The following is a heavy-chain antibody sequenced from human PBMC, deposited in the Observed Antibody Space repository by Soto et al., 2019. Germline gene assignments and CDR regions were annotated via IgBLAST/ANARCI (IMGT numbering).Heavy chain of an antibody. V-gene: IGHV1-58*02. CDR2: IGVGSGHT. J-gene: IGHJ4*02. CDR1: GFTFSSSA. D-gene: IGHD2-8*01. Sequence: QMQVVQSGPEVKKSGTSVKVSCKASGFTFSSSAMQWVRQARGQRLEWIGWIGVGSGHTNDAQKFQERVIITRDMSTSTAYMELSSLRSEDTAVYYCAAALYCSNGVCSHDHWGQGTLVTVSS. CDR3: AAALYCSNGVCSHDH.